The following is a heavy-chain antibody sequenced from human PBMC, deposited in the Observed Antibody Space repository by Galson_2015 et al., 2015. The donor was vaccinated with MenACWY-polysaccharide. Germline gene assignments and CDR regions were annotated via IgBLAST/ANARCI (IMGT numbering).Heavy chain of an antibody. J-gene: IGHJ4*02. CDR3: ARDPRGARSSYSDY. D-gene: IGHD1-26*01. Sequence: RISCAASGFTFRDYYMHLIGQAPGNGREWVSVVRGSVTTIYYADSVQARFIISRVNAKNSLLLQMNSLRAADSAVYYCARDPRGARSSYSDYWGQGTLVTVSS. CDR1: GFTFRDYY. V-gene: IGHV3-11*01. CDR2: VRGSVTTI.